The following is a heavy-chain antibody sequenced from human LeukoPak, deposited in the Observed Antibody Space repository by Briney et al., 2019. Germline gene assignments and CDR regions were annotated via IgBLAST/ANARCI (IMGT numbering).Heavy chain of an antibody. CDR2: IIPIFGTA. CDR3: ARINSSGRDY. J-gene: IGHJ4*02. Sequence: RASVKVSCKAPGGTFSSYAISWVRQAPGQGLEWMGGIIPIFGTANYAQKFQGRVTITADESTSTAYMELSSLRSEDTAVYYCARINSSGRDYWGQGTLVAVSS. CDR1: GGTFSSYA. D-gene: IGHD6-19*01. V-gene: IGHV1-69*13.